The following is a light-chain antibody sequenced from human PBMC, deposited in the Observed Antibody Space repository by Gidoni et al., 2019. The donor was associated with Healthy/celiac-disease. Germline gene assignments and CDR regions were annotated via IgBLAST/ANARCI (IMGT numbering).Light chain of an antibody. CDR3: QVWDSSSDHYV. J-gene: IGLJ1*01. CDR1: NIGSKS. Sequence: SSVLTPPPSLSVAPGQTARITCGGNNIGSKSVHWYQQKPGQAPVLVVYDDSDRPSGIPERFSGSNSGNTATLTISRVEAGDEDDYYCQVWDSSSDHYVLGTGTKVTVL. V-gene: IGLV3-21*02. CDR2: DDS.